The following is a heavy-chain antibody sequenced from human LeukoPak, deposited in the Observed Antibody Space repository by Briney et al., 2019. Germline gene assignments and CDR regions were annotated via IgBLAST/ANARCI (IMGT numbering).Heavy chain of an antibody. D-gene: IGHD6-19*01. CDR1: GFTFSNVW. V-gene: IGHV3-15*01. CDR3: ASHSAQWLLGY. CDR2: IISNSGGGTT. J-gene: IGHJ4*02. Sequence: GGSLRLSCAASGFTFSNVWMSWVRQAPGKGLEWVGRIISNSGGGTTDYAAPVKGRFTISRDDSTNTVYLQMNGLKIEDTAVYYCASHSAQWLLGYWGQGTLVTVSS.